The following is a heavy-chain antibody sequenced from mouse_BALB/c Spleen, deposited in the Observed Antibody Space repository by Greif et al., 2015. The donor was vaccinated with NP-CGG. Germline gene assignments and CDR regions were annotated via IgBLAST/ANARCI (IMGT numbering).Heavy chain of an antibody. CDR2: IWSGGST. J-gene: IGHJ2*01. CDR1: GFSLTGYG. D-gene: IGHD1-2*01. Sequence: QVQLQQSGPGLVQPSQSLSITCTVSGFSLTGYGVHWVRQSPGKGLEWLGVIWSGGSTDYNAAFISRLSISKDNSKSQVFFKMNSLQANDTAIYYCARGATAMYYFDYWGQGTTLTVSS. CDR3: ARGATAMYYFDY. V-gene: IGHV2-2*02.